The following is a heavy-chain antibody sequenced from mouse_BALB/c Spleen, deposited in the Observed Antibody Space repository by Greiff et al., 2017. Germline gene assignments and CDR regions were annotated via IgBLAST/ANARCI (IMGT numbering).Heavy chain of an antibody. Sequence: EVKLVESGPGLVKPSQSLSLTCTVTGYSITSDYAWNWIRQFPGNKLEWMGYISYSGSTSYNPSLKSRISITRDTSKNQFFLQLNSVTTEDTATYYGAREEFHYYGRFDYWGQGTTLTVAS. CDR1: GYSITSDYA. CDR3: AREEFHYYGRFDY. V-gene: IGHV3-2*02. D-gene: IGHD1-2*01. CDR2: ISYSGST. J-gene: IGHJ2*01.